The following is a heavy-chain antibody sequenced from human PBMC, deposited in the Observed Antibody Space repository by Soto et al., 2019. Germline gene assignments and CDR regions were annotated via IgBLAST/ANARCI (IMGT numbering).Heavy chain of an antibody. CDR2: IYYSGST. V-gene: IGHV4-59*01. CDR1: VGSISIYY. CDR3: ARAYGSGSYGYYYYYGMDV. J-gene: IGHJ6*01. D-gene: IGHD3-10*01. Sequence: AETLCLTCTVSVGSISIYYWSWIRQPPGKGLEWIGYIYYSGSTNYNPSLKSRVTISVDTSKNQFSLKLSSVTAADTALYYCARAYGSGSYGYYYYYGMDVWGQGTTVTVSS.